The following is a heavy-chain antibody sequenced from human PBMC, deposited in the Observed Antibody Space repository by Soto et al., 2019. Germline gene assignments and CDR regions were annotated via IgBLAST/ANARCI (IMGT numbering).Heavy chain of an antibody. D-gene: IGHD6-19*01. J-gene: IGHJ3*02. CDR3: ATTKQWLSPGSAFDI. V-gene: IGHV5-51*01. CDR2: IYPGDSDT. CDR1: GYSFTSYW. Sequence: GESLKISCKGSGYSFTSYWIGWVRQMPGKGLEWMGIIYPGDSDTRYSPSFQGQVTISADKSISTAYLQWSSLKASDTAMYYCATTKQWLSPGSAFDIWGQGTVVTVSS.